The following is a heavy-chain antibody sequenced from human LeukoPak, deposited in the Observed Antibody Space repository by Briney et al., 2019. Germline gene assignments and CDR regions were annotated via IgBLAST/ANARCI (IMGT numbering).Heavy chain of an antibody. CDR1: GGSISSSSYY. V-gene: IGHV4-39*01. D-gene: IGHD1-26*01. Sequence: PSETLSLTCTVSGGSISSSSYYWGWIRQPPGKGLEWIGSIYSSGSTYYNASLQSRVTISIETSKNQISLRLNSVTAADTAMYYRAKSGGYGLIDYWGQGTLVTVSS. J-gene: IGHJ4*02. CDR3: AKSGGYGLIDY. CDR2: IYSSGST.